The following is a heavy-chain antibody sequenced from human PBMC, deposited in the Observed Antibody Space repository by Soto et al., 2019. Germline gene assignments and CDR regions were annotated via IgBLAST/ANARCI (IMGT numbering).Heavy chain of an antibody. CDR2: IKNDGSIT. CDR1: GFTFSGYW. Sequence: PGGSLRLSCAASGFTFSGYWMHWVRQAPGKGLVWVSRIKNDGSITSYADSVKGRFTISRDNAKNTLYLQMNSLRAEDTGVYYCARSDWFDPWGQGT. V-gene: IGHV3-74*01. CDR3: ARSDWFDP. J-gene: IGHJ5*02.